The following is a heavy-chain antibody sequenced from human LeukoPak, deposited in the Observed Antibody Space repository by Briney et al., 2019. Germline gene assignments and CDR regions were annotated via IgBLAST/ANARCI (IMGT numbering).Heavy chain of an antibody. Sequence: SETLSLTCAVSGGSISSSNWWSWVRQPPGKGLEWIGEIYHSGSTNYNPSLKSRVTISVDKSKNQFSLKLSSVTAADTAVYYCARDREGYSSSVFDYWGQGTLVTVSS. V-gene: IGHV4-4*02. CDR2: IYHSGST. D-gene: IGHD6-13*01. CDR1: GGSISSSNW. J-gene: IGHJ4*02. CDR3: ARDREGYSSSVFDY.